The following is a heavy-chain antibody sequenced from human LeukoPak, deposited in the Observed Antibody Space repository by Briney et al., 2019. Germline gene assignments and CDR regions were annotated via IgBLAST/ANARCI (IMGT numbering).Heavy chain of an antibody. D-gene: IGHD2-2*01. J-gene: IGHJ4*02. CDR1: GYTFTSYT. Sequence: ASVKVSCKASGYTFTSYTMHWVRQAPGQRLEWMGWINTGNGNTKYSQEFQGRVTITRDTSISTAYMELSRLRSDDTAFYYCARIRYCGGISCYYIDYWGQGTLVTVSA. V-gene: IGHV1-3*04. CDR3: ARIRYCGGISCYYIDY. CDR2: INTGNGNT.